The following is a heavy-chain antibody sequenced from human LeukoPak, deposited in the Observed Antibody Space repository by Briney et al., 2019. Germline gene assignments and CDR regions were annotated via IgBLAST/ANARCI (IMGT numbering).Heavy chain of an antibody. J-gene: IGHJ4*02. D-gene: IGHD3-10*01. V-gene: IGHV3-30*03. CDR1: GFTFSSYG. Sequence: GGSLRLSCAASGFTFSSYGMHWVRQAPGKGLEWVAVISYDGSNKYYADSVKGRFTISRDNSKNTLYLQMNSLRAEDTAVYYCSIPMGARGVIPFDYWGPGTLVTVSS. CDR2: ISYDGSNK. CDR3: SIPMGARGVIPFDY.